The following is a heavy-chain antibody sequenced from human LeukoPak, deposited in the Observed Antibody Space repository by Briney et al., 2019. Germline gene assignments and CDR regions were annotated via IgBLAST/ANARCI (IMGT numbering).Heavy chain of an antibody. CDR2: ISGSGGST. CDR3: AKGRYCSSTSCYLCMDV. CDR1: GFTFSSYA. J-gene: IGHJ6*02. Sequence: GGSLGLSCAASGFTFSSYAMSWVRQAPGKGLEWVSAISGSGGSTYYADSVKGRFTISRDNSKNTLYLQMNSLRAEDTAVYYCAKGRYCSSTSCYLCMDVWGQGTTVTVSS. D-gene: IGHD2-2*01. V-gene: IGHV3-23*01.